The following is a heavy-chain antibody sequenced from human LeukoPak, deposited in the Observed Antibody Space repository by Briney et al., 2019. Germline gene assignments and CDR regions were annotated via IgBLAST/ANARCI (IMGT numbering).Heavy chain of an antibody. CDR1: GGTFSSYA. CDR2: IIPIFGTA. Sequence: ASVKVSCKASGGTFSSYAISWVRQAPGQGLEWMGRIIPIFGTANYAQKFQGRVTITTDESTSTAYMELSSLRSEDTAVYYCARAGLATYYDYVWGSYRPFDYWGQGTLVTVSS. J-gene: IGHJ4*02. CDR3: ARAGLATYYDYVWGSYRPFDY. D-gene: IGHD3-16*02. V-gene: IGHV1-69*05.